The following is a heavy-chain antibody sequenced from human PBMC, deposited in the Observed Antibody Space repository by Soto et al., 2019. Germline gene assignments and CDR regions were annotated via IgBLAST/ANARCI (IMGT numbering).Heavy chain of an antibody. D-gene: IGHD6-19*01. CDR3: ARGAKTIAVAGTPFDY. CDR2: INHSGST. V-gene: IGHV4-34*01. J-gene: IGHJ4*02. CDR1: GGSFSGYY. Sequence: SETLSLTCAVYGGSFSGYYWSWIRQPPGKGLEWIGEINHSGSTNYNPSLKSRVTISVDTSKNQFSLKLSSVTAADTAVYYCARGAKTIAVAGTPFDYWGQGTLVTVSS.